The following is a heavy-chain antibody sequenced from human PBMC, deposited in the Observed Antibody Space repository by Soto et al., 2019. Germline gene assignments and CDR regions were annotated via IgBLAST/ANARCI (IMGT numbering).Heavy chain of an antibody. V-gene: IGHV3-30-3*01. CDR3: ARGTDQYSSGWYYFDN. CDR2: ISYDGSNK. Sequence: GGSLRLSXAASGFTFSSYAMHWVRQAPGKGLEWVAVISYDGSNKYYADSVKGRFTISRDNSKNTLYLQMNSLRAEDTAVYYCARGTDQYSSGWYYFDNWGQGTLVTVSS. J-gene: IGHJ4*02. CDR1: GFTFSSYA. D-gene: IGHD6-19*01.